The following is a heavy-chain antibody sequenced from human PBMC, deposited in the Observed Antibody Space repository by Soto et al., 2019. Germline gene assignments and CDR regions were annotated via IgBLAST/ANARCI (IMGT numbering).Heavy chain of an antibody. CDR3: ARPTRTYYYDSSGYPYYYYGMDV. CDR1: GYSFTSYW. Sequence: GAAMPASSQVSGYSFTSYWIGWVGQLPGKGLEWMGIIYPGYSDTRYSPSFQGQVTISADKSISTAYLQWSSLKASDTAMYYCARPTRTYYYDSSGYPYYYYGMDVWGQGTTVTVS. V-gene: IGHV5-51*01. J-gene: IGHJ6*02. D-gene: IGHD3-22*01. CDR2: IYPGYSDT.